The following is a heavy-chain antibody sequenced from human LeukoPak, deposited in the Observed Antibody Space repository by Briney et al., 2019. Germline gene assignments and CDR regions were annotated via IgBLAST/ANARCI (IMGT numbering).Heavy chain of an antibody. CDR3: ARDRYYDSSGYYYRY. CDR2: ISAYNGNT. V-gene: IGHV1-18*01. CDR1: GYTFTSCG. J-gene: IGHJ4*02. D-gene: IGHD3-22*01. Sequence: ASVKVSCKASGYTFTSCGISWVRQAPGQGLEWMGWISAYNGNTNYAQKLQGRVTMTTDTSTSTAYMELRSLRSDDTAVYYCARDRYYDSSGYYYRYWGQGTLVTVSS.